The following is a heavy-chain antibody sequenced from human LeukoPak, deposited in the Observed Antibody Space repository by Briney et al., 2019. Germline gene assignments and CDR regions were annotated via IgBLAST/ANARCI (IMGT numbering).Heavy chain of an antibody. CDR2: IYYSGST. J-gene: IGHJ6*03. CDR3: ARAQYYDFWSGFYHMDV. CDR1: GGSISSYY. D-gene: IGHD3-3*01. Sequence: PSETLSLTCTVSGGSISSYYWSWVRQPPGKGLEWVGYIYYSGSTNYYPSLKSRVTISVDTSKNQFSLKLSSVTAADTAVYYCARAQYYDFWSGFYHMDVWGKGTTVTVSS. V-gene: IGHV4-59*01.